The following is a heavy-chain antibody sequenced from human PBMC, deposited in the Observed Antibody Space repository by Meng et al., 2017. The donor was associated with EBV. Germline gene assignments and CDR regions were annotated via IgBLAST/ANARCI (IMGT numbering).Heavy chain of an antibody. Sequence: QVRIGQLGAEVQKPWASVKVSCKASVYTFTSYAMHWVRQAPGQRLEWMGWINAGNGNTKYSQKFQGRVTITRDTSASTAYMELSSLRSEDTAVYYCARSGATIFGVVIPTYYFDYWGQGTLVTVSS. CDR3: ARSGATIFGVVIPTYYFDY. CDR2: INAGNGNT. D-gene: IGHD3-3*01. J-gene: IGHJ4*02. V-gene: IGHV1-3*01. CDR1: VYTFTSYA.